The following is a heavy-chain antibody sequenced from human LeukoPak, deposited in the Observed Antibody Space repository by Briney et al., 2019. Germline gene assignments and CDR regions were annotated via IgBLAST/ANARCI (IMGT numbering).Heavy chain of an antibody. D-gene: IGHD2-2*01. CDR2: IYTSGST. J-gene: IGHJ5*02. Sequence: SETLSLTCTVSGGSISSYYWSWIRQPAGKGLEWIGRIYTSGSTNYNPSLKSRVTISVDTSKNQFSLKLSSVTAADTAVYYCARGRGYCSSTSCPLPGGQNWFDPWGQGTLVTVSS. CDR3: ARGRGYCSSTSCPLPGGQNWFDP. V-gene: IGHV4-4*07. CDR1: GGSISSYY.